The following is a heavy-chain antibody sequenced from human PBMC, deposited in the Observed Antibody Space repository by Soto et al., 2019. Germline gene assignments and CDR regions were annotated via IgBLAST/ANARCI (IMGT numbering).Heavy chain of an antibody. V-gene: IGHV3-9*01. CDR1: GFIFDDFA. CDR2: ISWNSDSI. D-gene: IGHD3-3*01. J-gene: IGHJ4*02. CDR3: TKVGGLYDFWSGPLHFDL. Sequence: EAQLVESGGGLVQPGRSLRLSCAGSGFIFDDFAIHWVRQAPGKGLEWVSGISWNSDSIGYADSVKDRFTISRDNAKNALYLQMNSLRFEDTALYYCTKVGGLYDFWSGPLHFDLWGQGTLVTVSS.